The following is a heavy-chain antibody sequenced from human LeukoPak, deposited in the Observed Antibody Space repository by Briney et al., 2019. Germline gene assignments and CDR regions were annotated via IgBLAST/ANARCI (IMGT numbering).Heavy chain of an antibody. CDR3: AKGHSSWYEDYFDY. V-gene: IGHV3-30*18. CDR2: ISYDGSNK. J-gene: IGHJ4*02. D-gene: IGHD6-13*01. CDR1: GFTFSSYV. Sequence: GGSLRLSCAASGFTFSSYVMHWVRQAPGKGLEWVAVISYDGSNKYYADSVKGRFTISRDNSKNTLYLQMNSLRAEDTAVYYCAKGHSSWYEDYFDYWGQGTLVTVSS.